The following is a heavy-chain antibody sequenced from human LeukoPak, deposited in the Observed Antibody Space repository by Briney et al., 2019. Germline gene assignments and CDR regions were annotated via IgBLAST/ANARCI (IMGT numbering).Heavy chain of an antibody. V-gene: IGHV1-69*01. Sequence: PGASVKVSCKASGGTFSSYAISWVRQAPGQGLEWMGGIIPIFGTANYAQKFQGRVTITADESTSTAYMELSSLRSEDTAVYYCARGRPTLVPAFYYMDVWGKGTTVTVSS. CDR2: IIPIFGTA. CDR3: ARGRPTLVPAFYYMDV. D-gene: IGHD2-2*01. J-gene: IGHJ6*03. CDR1: GGTFSSYA.